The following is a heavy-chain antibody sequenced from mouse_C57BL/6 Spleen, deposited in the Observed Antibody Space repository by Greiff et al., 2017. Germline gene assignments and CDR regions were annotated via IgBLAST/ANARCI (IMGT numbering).Heavy chain of an antibody. CDR2: ISSGSSTI. V-gene: IGHV5-17*01. J-gene: IGHJ4*01. CDR1: GFTFSDYG. Sequence: EVQGVESGGGLVKPGGSLKLSCAASGFTFSDYGMHWVRQAPEKGLEWVAYISSGSSTIYYADTVKGRFTIPRDNAKNTLFLQMTSLRADDTAMYYCARGDVYSYYYAMDDWGQGTLVTVSS. D-gene: IGHD2-3*01. CDR3: ARGDVYSYYYAMDD.